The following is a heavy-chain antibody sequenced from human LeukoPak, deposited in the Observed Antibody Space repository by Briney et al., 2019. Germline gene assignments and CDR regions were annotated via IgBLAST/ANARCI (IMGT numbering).Heavy chain of an antibody. CDR1: GGSISSSNW. CDR3: ARSPDSYDAFDI. V-gene: IGHV4-4*02. Sequence: PSETLSLTCAVSGGSISSSNWWSWVRPPPGKGLEWIGEIYHSGSTNYNPSLKSRVTISVDKSKNQFSLKLSSVTAADTAVYYCARSPDSYDAFDIWGQGTMVAVSS. J-gene: IGHJ3*02. D-gene: IGHD3-22*01. CDR2: IYHSGST.